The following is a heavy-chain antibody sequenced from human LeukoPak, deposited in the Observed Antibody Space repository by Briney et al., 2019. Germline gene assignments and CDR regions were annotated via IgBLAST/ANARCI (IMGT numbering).Heavy chain of an antibody. V-gene: IGHV3-74*01. J-gene: IGHJ6*02. CDR2: INSDGTTT. CDR1: GFTFSGYW. Sequence: GGSLRLSCAASGFTFSGYWMHWVRQAPGKGLLWVSRINSDGTTTYYADSVKGRFTISRDNAKNTLYLQVNSLRAEDTAVYYCARGNYYGVDVWGQGTTVTVSS. CDR3: ARGNYYGVDV.